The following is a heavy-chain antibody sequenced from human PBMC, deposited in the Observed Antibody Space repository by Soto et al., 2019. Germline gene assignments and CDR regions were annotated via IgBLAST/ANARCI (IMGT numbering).Heavy chain of an antibody. D-gene: IGHD3-10*01. CDR1: GGSISSGGYY. CDR2: IYYSGST. Sequence: SETLSLTCTVSGGSISSGGYYWSWIRQHPGKGLEWIGYIYYSGSTYYNPSLKSRVTISVDTSKNQFSLKLSSVTAADTAVYYCARDMGEWFGGYNWFDPWGQGTLVTVSS. V-gene: IGHV4-31*03. J-gene: IGHJ5*02. CDR3: ARDMGEWFGGYNWFDP.